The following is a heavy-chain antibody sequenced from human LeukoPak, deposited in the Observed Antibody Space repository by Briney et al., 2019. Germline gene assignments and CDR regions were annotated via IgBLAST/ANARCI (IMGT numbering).Heavy chain of an antibody. V-gene: IGHV1-8*01. Sequence: ASVKVSCKASGYTFTSYDINWVRQATGQGLEWMGWMNPNSGNTGYAQKFQGGVTMTRNTSISTAYMELSSPRSEDTAVYYCARGVGGNDHFDYWGQGTLVTVSS. CDR3: ARGVGGNDHFDY. CDR1: GYTFTSYD. CDR2: MNPNSGNT. J-gene: IGHJ4*02. D-gene: IGHD4-23*01.